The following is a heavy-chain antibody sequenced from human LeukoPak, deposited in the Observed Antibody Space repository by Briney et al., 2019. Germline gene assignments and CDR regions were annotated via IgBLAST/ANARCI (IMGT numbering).Heavy chain of an antibody. D-gene: IGHD4-23*01. CDR2: IYYSGST. J-gene: IGHJ4*02. V-gene: IGHV4-39*01. Sequence: SETLSLTCTVSGGSISSSSYYWGWIRQPPGKGLEWIVSIYYSGSTYYNPSLKSRVTISVDTSKDQFSLKLSSVTAADTAVYYCARPTVVTPYFDYWGQGTLVTVSS. CDR3: ARPTVVTPYFDY. CDR1: GGSISSSSYY.